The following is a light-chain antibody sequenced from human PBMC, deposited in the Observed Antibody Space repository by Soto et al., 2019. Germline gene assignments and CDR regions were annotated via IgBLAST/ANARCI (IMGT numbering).Light chain of an antibody. Sequence: EIVMTQSPATLSVSPGERATLSCRASQSVSSNLAWYKQKPGQSPRLLIYGASTRATGIPAMFSGSGSGTEFNLTISSMQSEDFAVYYCQQYNNWPPCTFGQGTKVEIK. V-gene: IGKV3-15*01. CDR1: QSVSSN. CDR2: GAS. J-gene: IGKJ1*01. CDR3: QQYNNWPPCT.